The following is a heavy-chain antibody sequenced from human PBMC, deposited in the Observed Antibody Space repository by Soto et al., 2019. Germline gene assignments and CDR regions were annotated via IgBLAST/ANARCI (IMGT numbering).Heavy chain of an antibody. CDR2: ISAYNGNT. D-gene: IGHD3-22*01. Sequence: GASVKVSCQASGYTFTSYGISWVRQAPGQGLEWMGWISAYNGNTNYAQKLQGRVTMTTDTSTSTAYMELRSLRSDDTAVYYCARGVTYYYDSSGYASDYWGQGTLVTVSS. CDR3: ARGVTYYYDSSGYASDY. J-gene: IGHJ4*02. V-gene: IGHV1-18*04. CDR1: GYTFTSYG.